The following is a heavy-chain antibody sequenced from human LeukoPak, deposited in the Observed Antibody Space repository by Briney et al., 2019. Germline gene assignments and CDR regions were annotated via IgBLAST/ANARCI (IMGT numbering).Heavy chain of an antibody. CDR1: GGSISSYY. CDR3: SAVAGTGGYYFDY. V-gene: IGHV4-59*12. Sequence: SETLSLTCTVAGGSISSYYWSWIRQPPGKGLEWIGYIYYSGSTNYNPSLKSRVTMSVDTSKNQFSLKLSSVTAADTAVYYCSAVAGTGGYYFDYWGQGTLVTVSS. J-gene: IGHJ4*02. CDR2: IYYSGST. D-gene: IGHD6-19*01.